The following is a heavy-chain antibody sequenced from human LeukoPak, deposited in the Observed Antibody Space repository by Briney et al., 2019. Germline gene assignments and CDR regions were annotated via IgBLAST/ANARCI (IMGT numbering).Heavy chain of an antibody. J-gene: IGHJ6*02. CDR2: ISHNGNVN. D-gene: IGHD3-16*01. CDR1: GFTFSSYW. CDR3: ARGGVLDV. Sequence: GGSLRLSCAASGFTFSSYWMNWARQAPGKGLEWVASISHNGNVNYYVDSVKGRFTISRDNAKNSLYLQMSNLRAEDTAVYFCARGGVLDVWGQGATVTVSS. V-gene: IGHV3-7*03.